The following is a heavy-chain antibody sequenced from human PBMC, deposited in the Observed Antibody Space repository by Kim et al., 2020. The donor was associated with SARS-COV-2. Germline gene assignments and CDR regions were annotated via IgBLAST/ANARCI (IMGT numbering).Heavy chain of an antibody. CDR1: GFTFSSYA. Sequence: GGSLRLSCAASGFTFSSYAMSWVRQAPGKGLEWVSAISGSGGSTYYADSVKGRFTISRDNSKNTLYLQMNSLRAEDTAVYYCAKPPFPAYGSGSYYNYYFDYWGQGTLVTVSS. J-gene: IGHJ4*02. CDR2: ISGSGGST. V-gene: IGHV3-23*01. CDR3: AKPPFPAYGSGSYYNYYFDY. D-gene: IGHD3-10*01.